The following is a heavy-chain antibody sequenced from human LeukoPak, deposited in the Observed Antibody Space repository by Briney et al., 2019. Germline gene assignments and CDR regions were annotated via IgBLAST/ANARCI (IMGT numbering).Heavy chain of an antibody. CDR3: AKDKPGPPYCSGNNCFDAFDS. D-gene: IGHD2-15*01. V-gene: IGHV3-7*03. CDR1: GFTFSSYW. J-gene: IGHJ3*02. Sequence: PGGSLRLSCAASGFTFSSYWMSWVRQAPGKGLEWVANIKQDGSEKYYVDSVKGRFTISRDNAKNSLYLQMNSLRAEDTAVYYCAKDKPGPPYCSGNNCFDAFDSWGQGTMVTVS. CDR2: IKQDGSEK.